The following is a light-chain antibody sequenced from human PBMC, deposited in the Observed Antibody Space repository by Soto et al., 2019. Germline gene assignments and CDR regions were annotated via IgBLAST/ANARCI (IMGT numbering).Light chain of an antibody. CDR2: EVS. CDR1: SSDVGGYNY. J-gene: IGLJ2*01. CDR3: SSYTSSTRVV. V-gene: IGLV2-14*01. Sequence: QSVLTQPASVSRSPGQSITISCTGTSSDVGGYNYVSWYQQHPGKAPKLMIYEVSNRPSGVSNRFSGSKSGNTASLTISGLQAEDEADYYCSSYTSSTRVVFGGGTKLTVL.